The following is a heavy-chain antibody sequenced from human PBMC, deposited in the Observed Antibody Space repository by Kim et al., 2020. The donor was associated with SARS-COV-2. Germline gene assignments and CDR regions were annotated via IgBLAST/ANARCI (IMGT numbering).Heavy chain of an antibody. Sequence: GGSLRLSCAASGFTFSSYAMVWVRQAPGKGLEWVSGVRTSGADTNYADSVKGRFTISRDNSKNTVYLQMNSLRAEDTAVYYCAKGDNSWYLDYWGQGTLVTVSS. V-gene: IGHV3-23*01. CDR1: GFTFSSYA. J-gene: IGHJ4*02. CDR3: AKGDNSWYLDY. D-gene: IGHD6-13*01. CDR2: VRTSGADT.